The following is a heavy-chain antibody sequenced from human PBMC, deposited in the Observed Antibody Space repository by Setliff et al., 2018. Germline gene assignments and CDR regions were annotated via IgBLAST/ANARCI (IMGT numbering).Heavy chain of an antibody. J-gene: IGHJ4*02. CDR3: ARRVGSAGIQLPDY. D-gene: IGHD5-18*01. V-gene: IGHV1-8*02. Sequence: ASVKVSCKASGYTFTSYDINWVRQATGQGLEWMGWMNPNSGNTGYAQKFQGRVTMTRNTSISTAYMELSGLRSEDTAVYYCARRVGSAGIQLPDYWGQGTLVTVSS. CDR2: MNPNSGNT. CDR1: GYTFTSYD.